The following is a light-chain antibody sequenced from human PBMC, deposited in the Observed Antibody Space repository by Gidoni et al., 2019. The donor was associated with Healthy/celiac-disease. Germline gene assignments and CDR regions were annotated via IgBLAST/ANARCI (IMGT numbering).Light chain of an antibody. Sequence: DIQMTQSPSSLSASVGDRVTITCRASKSISSYLNWYQQKPGKAPKLLIYAASSLQSGVPSRFSGSGSGTDFSLSISSLQPEDFATYYCQHSYSTPCSFGQGTKLEIK. V-gene: IGKV1-39*01. CDR2: AAS. CDR3: QHSYSTPCS. CDR1: KSISSY. J-gene: IGKJ2*04.